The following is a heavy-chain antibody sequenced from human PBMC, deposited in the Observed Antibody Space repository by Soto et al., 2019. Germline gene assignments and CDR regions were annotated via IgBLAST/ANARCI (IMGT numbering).Heavy chain of an antibody. CDR2: MNPNSGNT. Sequence: QVQLVQSGAEVKKPGASVKVSCKASGDTFNSYDINWVRQATGQGLEWMGWMNPNSGNTGYAQKFQGRVTMTRNTSISTAYMELSSLRSEDTAVYYCYAPSGGGSSPPFDYWGQGTLVTVSS. CDR1: GDTFNSYD. CDR3: YAPSGGGSSPPFDY. V-gene: IGHV1-8*01. D-gene: IGHD6-6*01. J-gene: IGHJ4*02.